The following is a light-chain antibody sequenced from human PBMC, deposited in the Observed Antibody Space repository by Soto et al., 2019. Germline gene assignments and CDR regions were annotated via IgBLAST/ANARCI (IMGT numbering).Light chain of an antibody. V-gene: IGKV1-12*01. CDR2: AAS. CDR3: QHDRSFPLT. CDR1: QGISSW. J-gene: IGKJ4*01. Sequence: DIQMTQSPSSVSASVGDRVTITCRASQGISSWLAWYQQKPGKAPKLLIYAASSLQSGVPSRFSGSGYGTESTLPISSLQPEDFAIYYCQHDRSFPLTFGGGTKVEIK.